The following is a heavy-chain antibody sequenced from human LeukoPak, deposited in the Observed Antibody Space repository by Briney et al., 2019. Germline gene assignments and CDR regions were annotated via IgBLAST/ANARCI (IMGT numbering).Heavy chain of an antibody. CDR1: GFSFISYS. J-gene: IGHJ4*02. CDR2: ISYDGSNK. CDR3: ARERSSVVTDPRGIDY. Sequence: GRSLLLFCSASGFSFISYSMHWVRQAPGKGLEWVAVISYDGSNKYYADSVKGRFTISRDNSKNTLYLQMNSLRSEDTAVDYYARERSSVVTDPRGIDYWGQGTLVTVSS. D-gene: IGHD2-21*02. V-gene: IGHV3-30-3*01.